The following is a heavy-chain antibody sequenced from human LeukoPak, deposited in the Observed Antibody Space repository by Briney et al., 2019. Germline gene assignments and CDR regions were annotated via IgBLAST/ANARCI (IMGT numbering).Heavy chain of an antibody. CDR3: ARGSGPFVDY. CDR2: IIPIFGTA. J-gene: IGHJ4*02. D-gene: IGHD2-21*01. Sequence: SVKVSCKASGGTSSSYAISWVRQAPGQGLEWMGRIIPIFGTANYAQKFQGRVTITTDESTSTAYMELSSLRSEDTAVYYCARGSGPFVDYWGQGTLVTVSS. CDR1: GGTSSSYA. V-gene: IGHV1-69*05.